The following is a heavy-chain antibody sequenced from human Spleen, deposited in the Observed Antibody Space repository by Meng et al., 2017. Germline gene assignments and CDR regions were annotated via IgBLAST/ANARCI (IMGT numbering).Heavy chain of an antibody. V-gene: IGHV3-7*01. D-gene: IGHD2-21*01. J-gene: IGHJ3*02. CDR1: GFTFSSYW. CDR2: IKNDGSDK. Sequence: GGSLRLSCAASGFTFSSYWMSWVRQAPGKGLEWVANIKNDGSDKHYIDSVKGRFSISRDNAKNSLFLQMNSLRTEDTAVYFCARDIPATAAAFAIWGQGTMVTVSS. CDR3: ARDIPATAAAFAI.